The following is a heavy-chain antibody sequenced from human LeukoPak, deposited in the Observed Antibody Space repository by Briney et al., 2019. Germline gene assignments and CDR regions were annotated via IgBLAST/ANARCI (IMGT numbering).Heavy chain of an antibody. CDR2: IYYSGST. J-gene: IGHJ5*02. V-gene: IGHV4-59*01. Sequence: PSETLSLPCTLSGGSISNYYWNWLRQPPGKGLDWIGYIYYSGSTKYNPSLKSRVTISVDTSKNQFSLRLSSVTAADTAVYYCARGGFLDPFDPWGQGTLVTVSS. CDR1: GGSISNYY. CDR3: ARGGFLDPFDP. D-gene: IGHD1-1*01.